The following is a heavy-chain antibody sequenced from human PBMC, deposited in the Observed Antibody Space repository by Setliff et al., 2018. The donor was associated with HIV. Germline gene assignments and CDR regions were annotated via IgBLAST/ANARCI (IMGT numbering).Heavy chain of an antibody. CDR1: GFTFTNAW. CDR3: AKLLGNGGNSDPLDI. Sequence: PGGSLRLSCAASGFTFTNAWMSWVRQAPGKGLEWVGRIKSKTDGETEDYAAPVKGRFTISRDNSKESLYLQMNSLTTEDTALYYCAKLLGNGGNSDPLDIWGQGTTVTVSS. CDR2: IKSKTDGETE. D-gene: IGHD2-21*01. J-gene: IGHJ3*02. V-gene: IGHV3-15*05.